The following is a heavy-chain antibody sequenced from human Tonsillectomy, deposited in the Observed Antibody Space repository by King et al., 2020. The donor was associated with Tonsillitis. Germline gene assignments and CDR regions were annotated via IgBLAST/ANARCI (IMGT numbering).Heavy chain of an antibody. V-gene: IGHV4-61*08. CDR3: AGSVIMVVLGGFDP. CDR1: GASVSSGGYY. Sequence: QLQESGPGLVKPSETLSLTCTVSGASVSSGGYYWSWIRQPPGKGLEWMGNIYYDGSNYNPSLKSRVTISVDTSRNQFSLKLTSVTAADTAVYYCAGSVIMVVLGGFDPWGQGTLVTVSS. CDR2: IYYDGS. D-gene: IGHD2-8*01. J-gene: IGHJ5*02.